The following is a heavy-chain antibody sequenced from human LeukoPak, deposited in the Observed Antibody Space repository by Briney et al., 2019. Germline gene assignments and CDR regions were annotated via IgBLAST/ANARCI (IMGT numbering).Heavy chain of an antibody. CDR1: GGSISSGGSS. J-gene: IGHJ6*03. D-gene: IGHD1-26*01. Sequence: PSETLSLTCTVSGGSISSGGSSWSWLRQPAGKGLEWIGRFCTSGSTNYNPSLKSRVTMSIDTSKNQFSLKLTSVTAADTAVYYCARDVRGGSFRNYYYYDYMDVWGKGTTVTISS. CDR2: FCTSGST. CDR3: ARDVRGGSFRNYYYYDYMDV. V-gene: IGHV4-61*02.